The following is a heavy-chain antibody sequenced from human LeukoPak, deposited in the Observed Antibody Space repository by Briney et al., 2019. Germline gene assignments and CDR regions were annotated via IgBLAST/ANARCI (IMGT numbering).Heavy chain of an antibody. J-gene: IGHJ4*02. V-gene: IGHV3-30*02. CDR3: ARTPGGLWFGEWTFDY. Sequence: GGSLRLSCAASGFTFSSYGMHWVRQAPGKGLEWVAFMRNDGSNKYYADFVKGRITISRDNSKNTLYVQMNSLRAEDTAVYYCARTPGGLWFGEWTFDYWGQGTLVTVSS. D-gene: IGHD3-10*01. CDR1: GFTFSSYG. CDR2: MRNDGSNK.